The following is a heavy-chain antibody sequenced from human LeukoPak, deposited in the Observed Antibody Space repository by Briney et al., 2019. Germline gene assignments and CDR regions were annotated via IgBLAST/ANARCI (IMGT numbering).Heavy chain of an antibody. CDR2: NSSGGSAT. V-gene: IGHV3-11*04. CDR3: ARDRASGYSGSGSYNDY. J-gene: IGHJ4*02. CDR1: GFTFSDYY. D-gene: IGHD3-10*01. Sequence: GGSLRLSCAASGFTFSDYYMSWIRQAPGKGLEWVSYNSSGGSATYYADSVKGRFTISRDNAKKSVYLQMNSLRAEDTALYYCARDRASGYSGSGSYNDYWGQGTLVTVSS.